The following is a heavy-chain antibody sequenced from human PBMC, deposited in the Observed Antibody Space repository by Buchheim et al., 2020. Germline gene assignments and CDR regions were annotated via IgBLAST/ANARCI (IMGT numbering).Heavy chain of an antibody. CDR3: ARGEGDPRGLSYYYYGMDV. V-gene: IGHV4-34*01. Sequence: QVQLQQWGAGLLKPSETLSLTCAVYGGSFSGYYWSWIRQPPGKGLEWIGEINHSGSTNYNPSLKSRVTISVDTSKNQFSLKLSSVTAADTAVYYCARGEGDPRGLSYYYYGMDVWGQGTT. J-gene: IGHJ6*02. CDR1: GGSFSGYY. CDR2: INHSGST. D-gene: IGHD2-21*02.